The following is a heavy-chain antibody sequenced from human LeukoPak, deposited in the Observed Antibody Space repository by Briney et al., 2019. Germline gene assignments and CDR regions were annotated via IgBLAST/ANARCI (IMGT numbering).Heavy chain of an antibody. Sequence: SGTLSLTCSVSGVSFSPYYWVWIRQPPGKGLEWIGYVFYNGRTSYNPSLKSRVTISADTSKNQLSLKMNSVTAADTAVYYCGSGNYYQDYWGQGTVVTVSP. J-gene: IGHJ4*02. CDR1: GVSFSPYY. CDR3: GSGNYYQDY. D-gene: IGHD1-26*01. V-gene: IGHV4-59*08. CDR2: VFYNGRT.